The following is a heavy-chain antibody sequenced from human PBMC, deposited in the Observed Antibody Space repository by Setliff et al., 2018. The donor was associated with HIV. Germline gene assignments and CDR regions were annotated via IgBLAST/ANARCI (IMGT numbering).Heavy chain of an antibody. CDR3: TTEDPWLRFGH. Sequence: PVGSLRLSCAASGFTFNNAWMTWVRQAPGKGLEWVGHIKSKTDGGTTDYAAPVKGRSTISRDDSKTTLYLQMNSLKTEDTAVYYCTTEDPWLRFGHWGQGTLVTVSS. V-gene: IGHV3-15*01. CDR2: IKSKTDGGTT. D-gene: IGHD5-12*01. J-gene: IGHJ5*02. CDR1: GFTFNNAW.